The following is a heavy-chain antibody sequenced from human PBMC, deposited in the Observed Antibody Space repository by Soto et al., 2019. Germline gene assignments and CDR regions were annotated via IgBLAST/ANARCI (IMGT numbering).Heavy chain of an antibody. Sequence: GGSLRLSCAASEFTLSNYSMNWVRQAPGKGLEWVSSISPSSSYIFYADSVKGRFTISRDNAKNSLFLQMNSLRVEDTAIYYCVRGIVGATQPGHFDLWGRGTLVTVSS. CDR3: VRGIVGATQPGHFDL. D-gene: IGHD1-26*01. CDR1: EFTLSNYS. V-gene: IGHV3-21*01. CDR2: ISPSSSYI. J-gene: IGHJ2*01.